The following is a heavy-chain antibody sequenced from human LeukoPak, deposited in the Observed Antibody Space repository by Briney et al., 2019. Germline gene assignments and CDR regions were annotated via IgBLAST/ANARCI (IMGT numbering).Heavy chain of an antibody. CDR1: GGSISSGSYY. Sequence: SETLSLTCTVSGGSISSGSYYWTWIRQPAGEGLEWIGRFYSSGSTNYNPSLKSRVTISVDTSKNQFSLRLTSVTAADTAVYYCARRGSGYYYGEHFQQWGQGTLVTVSS. CDR2: FYSSGST. D-gene: IGHD3-22*01. V-gene: IGHV4-61*02. CDR3: ARRGSGYYYGEHFQQ. J-gene: IGHJ1*01.